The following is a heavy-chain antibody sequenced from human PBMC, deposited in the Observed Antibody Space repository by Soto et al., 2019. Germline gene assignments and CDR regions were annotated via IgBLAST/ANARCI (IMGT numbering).Heavy chain of an antibody. CDR2: IRQDGSEQ. CDR3: AKSGTYSQFDY. J-gene: IGHJ4*02. V-gene: IGHV3-7*01. CDR1: GFTFSAYW. D-gene: IGHD1-26*01. Sequence: GGSLRLSCAASGFTFSAYWMSWVRQAPGKGLEWVANIRQDGSEQHYMDSVKGRFTISRDNAKNPLFLQMNSLRAEDTAVYYCAKSGTYSQFDYQRQGTLFTVSS.